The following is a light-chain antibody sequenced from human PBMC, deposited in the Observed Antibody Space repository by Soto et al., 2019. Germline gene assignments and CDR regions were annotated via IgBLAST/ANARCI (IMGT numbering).Light chain of an antibody. CDR3: QSYDSLTGWV. J-gene: IGLJ3*02. CDR1: SSNIGAGYD. V-gene: IGLV1-40*01. CDR2: VNT. Sequence: QSVLTQPPSVSGAPGQRVTISCAGSSSNIGAGYDVHWYQQLPGTAPKLLIYVNTNRPSGVPDRLSGSKSDTSASLAITGLQAEDEADYYCQSYDSLTGWVFGGGTKLTVL.